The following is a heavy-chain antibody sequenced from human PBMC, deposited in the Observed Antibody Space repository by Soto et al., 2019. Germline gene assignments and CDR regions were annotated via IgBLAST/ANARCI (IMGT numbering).Heavy chain of an antibody. Sequence: ASVKVSCKASGYTFTGYDINWVRQATGQGLEWMGWMNPNSGNTGYAQKFQGRVTMTRNTSISTAYMELSSLRSEDTAVYYCARVGLKAHYDFWSGYYTRLHYGMDVWGQGTTVTVSS. J-gene: IGHJ6*02. CDR2: MNPNSGNT. CDR3: ARVGLKAHYDFWSGYYTRLHYGMDV. D-gene: IGHD3-3*01. V-gene: IGHV1-8*01. CDR1: GYTFTGYD.